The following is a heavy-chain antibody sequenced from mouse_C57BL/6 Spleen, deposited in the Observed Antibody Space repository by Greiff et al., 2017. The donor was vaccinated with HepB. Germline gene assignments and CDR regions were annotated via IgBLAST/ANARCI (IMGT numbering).Heavy chain of an antibody. D-gene: IGHD1-1*01. CDR2: INPNYGTT. V-gene: IGHV1-39*01. Sequence: VHVKQSGPELVKPGASVKISCKASGYSFTDYNMNWVKQSNGKSLEWIGVINPNYGTTSYNQKFKGKATLTVDQSSSTAYMQLNSLTSEDSAVYYCVRSYYYGSGDYFDYWGQGTTLTVSS. J-gene: IGHJ2*01. CDR3: VRSYYYGSGDYFDY. CDR1: GYSFTDYN.